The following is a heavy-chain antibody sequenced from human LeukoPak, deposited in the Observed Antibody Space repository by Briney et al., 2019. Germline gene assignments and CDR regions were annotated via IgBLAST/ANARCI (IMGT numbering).Heavy chain of an antibody. D-gene: IGHD3-22*01. CDR2: ISYDGSNK. CDR1: GFTFSNYS. CDR3: AREDISGYYYFDY. Sequence: GRSLRLSCAASGFTFSNYSIHCVRQAPSKWLEWVALISYDGSNKYYADSVKGRFTISRDNSKNTLYLQMNSLRADDTAVYYCAREDISGYYYFDYWGQGTLVTVSS. V-gene: IGHV3-30*01. J-gene: IGHJ4*02.